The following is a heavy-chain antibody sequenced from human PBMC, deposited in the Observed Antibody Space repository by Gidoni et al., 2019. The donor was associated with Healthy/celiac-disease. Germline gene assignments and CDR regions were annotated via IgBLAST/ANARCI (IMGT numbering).Heavy chain of an antibody. CDR1: GGSISSGGYY. CDR3: AGGGSGSYYKPYFDY. J-gene: IGHJ4*02. CDR2: IYYSGST. D-gene: IGHD3-10*01. Sequence: QVHLQESGPGVVKPSQTLSLTCTVSGGSISSGGYYWSWIRQHPGKGLEWIGHIYYSGSTYYNPSLKSRLTISVDTSKNQFSLKLSSVTAADTAVYYWAGGGSGSYYKPYFDYWGQGTLVIVSS. V-gene: IGHV4-31*03.